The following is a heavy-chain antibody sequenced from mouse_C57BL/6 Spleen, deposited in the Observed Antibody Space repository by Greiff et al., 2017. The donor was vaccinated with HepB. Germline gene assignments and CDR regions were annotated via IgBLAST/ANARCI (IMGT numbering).Heavy chain of an antibody. CDR2: IYPGSGST. CDR3: ASLYYYGSSNWYFDV. CDR1: GYTFTSYW. J-gene: IGHJ1*03. Sequence: QVQLQQSGAELVKPGASVKMSCKASGYTFTSYWITWVKQRPGQGLEWIGDIYPGSGSTNYNEKFKSKATLTVDTSSSTAYMQRSSLTSEDSAVYYCASLYYYGSSNWYFDVWGTGTTVTVSS. V-gene: IGHV1-55*01. D-gene: IGHD1-1*01.